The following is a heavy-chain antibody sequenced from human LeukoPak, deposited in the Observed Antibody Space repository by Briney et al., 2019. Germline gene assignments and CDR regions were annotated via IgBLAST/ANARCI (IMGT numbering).Heavy chain of an antibody. CDR3: ARRGPPRTLLRGVKSGWFDP. D-gene: IGHD3-10*01. Sequence: PSETLSLTCTVSGGSISSSSYYWGWIRQPPGKGLEWIGSIYYSGSTSYNPSLKSRVTISVDTSKNQFSLKLSSVTAADTAVYYCARRGPPRTLLRGVKSGWFDPWGQGTLVTVSS. J-gene: IGHJ5*02. CDR1: GGSISSSSYY. V-gene: IGHV4-39*07. CDR2: IYYSGST.